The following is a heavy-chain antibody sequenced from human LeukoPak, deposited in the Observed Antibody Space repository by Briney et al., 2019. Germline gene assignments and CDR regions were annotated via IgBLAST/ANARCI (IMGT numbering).Heavy chain of an antibody. V-gene: IGHV1-3*01. D-gene: IGHD2-15*01. CDR1: GYTFTSYD. CDR3: ARGHCSGGSCHGDY. J-gene: IGHJ4*02. CDR2: INAGNGNT. Sequence: ASVKVSCKASGYTFTSYDINWVRQATGQGLEWMGWINAGNGNTKYSQKFQGRVTITRDTSASTAYMELSSLRSEDTAVYYCARGHCSGGSCHGDYWGQGTLVTVSS.